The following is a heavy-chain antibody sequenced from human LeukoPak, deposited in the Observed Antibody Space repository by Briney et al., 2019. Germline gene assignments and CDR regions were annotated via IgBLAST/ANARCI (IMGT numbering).Heavy chain of an antibody. V-gene: IGHV3-21*01. CDR3: ARAPPLYYYDSSGYYYSDAFDI. Sequence: GGSLRLSCAASGFTFSGYGMNWVRQAPGKGLEWVSSISSSSGYIYYADSVKGRFTISRDNAKNSLYLQMNSLRAEDTAMYYCARAPPLYYYDSSGYYYSDAFDIWGQGTMVTVSS. D-gene: IGHD3-22*01. CDR1: GFTFSGYG. J-gene: IGHJ3*02. CDR2: ISSSSGYI.